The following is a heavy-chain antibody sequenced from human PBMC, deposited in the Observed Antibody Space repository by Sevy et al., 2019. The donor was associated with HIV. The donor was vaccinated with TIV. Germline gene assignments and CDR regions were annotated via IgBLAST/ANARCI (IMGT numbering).Heavy chain of an antibody. CDR1: GYSFNNYW. V-gene: IGHV5-10-1*01. CDR2: IDPSDSST. Sequence: GESLKISCKGSGYSFNNYWITWVRQMPEKGLEWMGKIDPSDSSTNYSPSFQGHVTISIDKSISTAYLQWTILKASDTAMYYCARLSGSSGDSSDSWGQGTLVTVSS. D-gene: IGHD3-3*01. J-gene: IGHJ4*02. CDR3: ARLSGSSGDSSDS.